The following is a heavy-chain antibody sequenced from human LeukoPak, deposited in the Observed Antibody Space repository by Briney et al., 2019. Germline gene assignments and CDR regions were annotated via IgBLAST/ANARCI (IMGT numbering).Heavy chain of an antibody. CDR3: ARDSVVTAGAAFDI. D-gene: IGHD2-21*02. V-gene: IGHV5-10-1*01. CDR1: GYSFTSYW. Sequence: GESLKISCKGSGYSFTSYWISWVRQMPGKGLEWMGRIDPSDSYTKYSPSFEGHVTISGDKSISTAYLQWSSLKASDTAMYYCARDSVVTAGAAFDIWGQGTMVTVSS. CDR2: IDPSDSYT. J-gene: IGHJ3*02.